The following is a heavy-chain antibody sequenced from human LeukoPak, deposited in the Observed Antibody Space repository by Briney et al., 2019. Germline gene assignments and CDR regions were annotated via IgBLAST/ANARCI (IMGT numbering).Heavy chain of an antibody. D-gene: IGHD6-19*01. CDR1: GGSFSGYY. J-gene: IGHJ3*02. CDR3: ASRHSSGRYGDAFDI. CDR2: INHSGST. Sequence: PSETLSLTCAVYGGSFSGYYWSWIRQPPGKGLEWIGEINHSGSTNYNPSLKSRVTISVDTSKNQFSLKLSSVTAADTAVYYCASRHSSGRYGDAFDIWGQGTMVTVSS. V-gene: IGHV4-34*01.